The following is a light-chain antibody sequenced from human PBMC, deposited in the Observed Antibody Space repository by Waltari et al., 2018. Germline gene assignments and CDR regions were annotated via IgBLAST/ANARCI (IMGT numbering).Light chain of an antibody. J-gene: IGLJ2*01. V-gene: IGLV2-23*02. CDR2: EVS. Sequence: QSALTQPASVSGSPGQSITISCTGTSSNVENYNLVSWYQHHPGKAPKLLIYEVSKRPAGIANRCSGSTSGNTASLTISGLQAEDESDYYCCSFAGGNNFEVIFGGGTRLTVL. CDR3: CSFAGGNNFEVI. CDR1: SSNVENYNL.